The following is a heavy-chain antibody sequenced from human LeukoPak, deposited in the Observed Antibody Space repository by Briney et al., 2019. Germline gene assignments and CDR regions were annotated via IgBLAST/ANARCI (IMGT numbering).Heavy chain of an antibody. V-gene: IGHV3-23*01. D-gene: IGHD5-24*01. CDR1: GFTFSSYA. CDR2: ISGSGGST. CDR3: AGGRRWLQSFDY. J-gene: IGHJ4*02. Sequence: GGSLRLSCAASGFTFSSYAMSWVRQAPGKGLEWVSAISGSGGSTYYADSVKGRFTISRDNSKNTLYLQMNSLRAEDTAVYYCAGGRRWLQSFDYWGQGTLVTVSS.